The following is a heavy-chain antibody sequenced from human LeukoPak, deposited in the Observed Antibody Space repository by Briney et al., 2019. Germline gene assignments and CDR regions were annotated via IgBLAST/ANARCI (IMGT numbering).Heavy chain of an antibody. Sequence: SGGSLRLSCAASGFTFDDYAMHWLRQAPGKGLAWVSGISWNSGSIGYADSVKGRFTISRDNAKNSLYLQMNSLRAEDTALYYCAKGARDGSSTTFDYWGQGTLVTVSS. CDR3: AKGARDGSSTTFDY. V-gene: IGHV3-9*01. CDR2: ISWNSGSI. J-gene: IGHJ4*02. D-gene: IGHD2-2*01. CDR1: GFTFDDYA.